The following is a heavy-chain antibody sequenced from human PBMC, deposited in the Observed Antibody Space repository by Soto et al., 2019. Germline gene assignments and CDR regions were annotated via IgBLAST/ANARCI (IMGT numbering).Heavy chain of an antibody. CDR3: ARRLTYCGGDCFLNGLDV. CDR1: GYSFTSYW. D-gene: IGHD2-21*02. Sequence: RGESLKISCKGSGYSFTSYWISWVRQMPGKGLEWMGRIDPSDSYTNYSPSFQGHVTISADKSISTAYLQWSSLKASDTAMYYCARRLTYCGGDCFLNGLDVWGQGTTVTVSS. V-gene: IGHV5-10-1*01. J-gene: IGHJ6*02. CDR2: IDPSDSYT.